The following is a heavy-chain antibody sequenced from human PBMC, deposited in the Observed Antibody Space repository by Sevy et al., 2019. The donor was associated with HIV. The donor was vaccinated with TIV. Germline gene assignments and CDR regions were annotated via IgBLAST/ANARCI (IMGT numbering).Heavy chain of an antibody. J-gene: IGHJ4*02. Sequence: GGSLRLSCVASEFRLSNYAMNWVRQAPGKGLEWVSGISGSGGSSYYADSVKGRFTISRDNSKNTLYLQMNSLRAEDTDMYYCAKDLYYDNSLFDYWGQGILVTVSS. CDR2: ISGSGGSS. CDR3: AKDLYYDNSLFDY. CDR1: EFRLSNYA. D-gene: IGHD3-22*01. V-gene: IGHV3-23*01.